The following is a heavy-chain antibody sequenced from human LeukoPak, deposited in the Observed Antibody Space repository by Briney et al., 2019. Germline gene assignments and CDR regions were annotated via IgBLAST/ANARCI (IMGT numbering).Heavy chain of an antibody. Sequence: GGSLRLSCAASGFTFSDYYMSWIRQAPGKGLEWVSYISSSGSTIYYADSVKGRFTISRDNAKNSLYLQMNSLRAEDTAVYYCARIAVSGYYDSNGYSRAGAFDIWGQGTMVTVSS. CDR1: GFTFSDYY. V-gene: IGHV3-11*01. D-gene: IGHD3-22*01. CDR3: ARIAVSGYYDSNGYSRAGAFDI. CDR2: ISSSGSTI. J-gene: IGHJ3*02.